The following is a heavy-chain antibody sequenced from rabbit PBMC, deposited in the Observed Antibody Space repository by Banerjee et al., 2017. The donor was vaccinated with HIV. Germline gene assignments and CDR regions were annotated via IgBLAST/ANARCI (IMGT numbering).Heavy chain of an antibody. V-gene: IGHV1S40*01. D-gene: IGHD1-1*01. CDR1: RFTLSSYW. Sequence: QSLEESGGDLVKPGASLTLTCTASRFTLSSYWMCWVRQAPGKGLEWIACIDAGSSGYTWYANWAKGRFTISKTSSTTVTLQMTSMTGADTDTYFCARWAGFSGYGYKLWGPGTLVTVS. CDR3: ARWAGFSGYGYKL. CDR2: IDAGSSGYT. J-gene: IGHJ4*01.